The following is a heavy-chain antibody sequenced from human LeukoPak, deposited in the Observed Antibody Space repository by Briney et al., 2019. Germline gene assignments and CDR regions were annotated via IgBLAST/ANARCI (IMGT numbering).Heavy chain of an antibody. CDR2: VYQTGDT. CDR1: GGSISSYY. CDR3: ARHPFSALFDY. V-gene: IGHV4-59*08. J-gene: IGHJ4*02. D-gene: IGHD6-19*01. Sequence: SETLSLTCTVSGGSISSYYWSWFRQPPGKGLEWIAYVYQTGDTRYNPSLKSRVSISLDMSKNQFSLKVSSVTATDTAVYYCARHPFSALFDYWGQGILVTVSS.